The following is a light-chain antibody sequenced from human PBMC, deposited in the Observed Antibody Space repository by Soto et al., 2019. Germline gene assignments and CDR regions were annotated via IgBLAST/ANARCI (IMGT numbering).Light chain of an antibody. CDR1: QSINSY. CDR3: QQSFSTPQT. CDR2: VAS. Sequence: DIQMTQSPSYLSASVGDRVTITCRASQSINSYLSWYQQKPGKAPKLLINVASTLQSGVPSRFSGSGSGTEFTLAISSLQPEDSATYYCQQSFSTPQTFGGGTRVEIK. J-gene: IGKJ4*01. V-gene: IGKV1-39*01.